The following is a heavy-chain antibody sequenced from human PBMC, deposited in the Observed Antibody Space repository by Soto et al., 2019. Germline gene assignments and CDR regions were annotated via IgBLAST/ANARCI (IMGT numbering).Heavy chain of an antibody. D-gene: IGHD5-18*01. CDR1: GGSVNNGSYY. V-gene: IGHV4-61*03. Sequence: QVQLQESGPGLVKPSETLSLTCTVSGGSVNNGSYYWSWIRQPPGKGLEWIGYIYHTGTSNHNPPLKSRVTMSVDTSKNLFSLKVKSVTAADTAVYYCARNSRGYIYGYYFDSWGQGTLVTVSS. J-gene: IGHJ4*02. CDR3: ARNSRGYIYGYYFDS. CDR2: IYHTGTS.